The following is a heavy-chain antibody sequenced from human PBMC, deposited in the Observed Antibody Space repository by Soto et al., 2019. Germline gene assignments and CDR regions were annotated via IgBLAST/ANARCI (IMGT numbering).Heavy chain of an antibody. CDR2: ISAYNGNT. J-gene: IGHJ4*02. V-gene: IGHV1-18*01. D-gene: IGHD3-16*02. CDR1: GYTFTSYG. Sequence: QVQLVQSGAEVKKPGASVKVSCKASGYTFTSYGISWVRQAPGQGLEWMGWISAYNGNTNYAQKLQGRVTMTTDTSTSTAYMELRSLRSDDTAVYYCARDGAEYSDYIWGSYRYPFDYWGQGTLVTVSS. CDR3: ARDGAEYSDYIWGSYRYPFDY.